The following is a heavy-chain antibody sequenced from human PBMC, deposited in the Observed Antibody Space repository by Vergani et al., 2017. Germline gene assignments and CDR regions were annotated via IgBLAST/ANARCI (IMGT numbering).Heavy chain of an antibody. J-gene: IGHJ4*02. Sequence: EVQLLESGGGLVQPGGSLRLSCAASGFTFSSFGMNWVRQAPGKGLEWVSHISGSSSTIYYADSVKGRFTISRDNAKNSLYLQMNSLRAEDTAVYYCARDWVGATDFWGQGTLVTVS. CDR2: ISGSSSTI. D-gene: IGHD1-26*01. V-gene: IGHV3-48*01. CDR3: ARDWVGATDF. CDR1: GFTFSSFG.